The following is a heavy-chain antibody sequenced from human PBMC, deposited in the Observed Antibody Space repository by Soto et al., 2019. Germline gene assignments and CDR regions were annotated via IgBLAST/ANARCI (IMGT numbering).Heavy chain of an antibody. D-gene: IGHD5-18*01. CDR2: VNAGNDNT. CDR3: AREVPYGYSRFDY. Sequence: QVHLVQSGAEVKKPGASVKVSCRTSGYTFTNNVIHWVRQAPGQRLEWIGWVNAGNDNTKWSREFQGRLTLTKDTSGTIASMDMSSLTPEDAAIYFCAREVPYGYSRFDYWGQGTLVTASS. V-gene: IGHV1-3*01. J-gene: IGHJ4*02. CDR1: GYTFTNNV.